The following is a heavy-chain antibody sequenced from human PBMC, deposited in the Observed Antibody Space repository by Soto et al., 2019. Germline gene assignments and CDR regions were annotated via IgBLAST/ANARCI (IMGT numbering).Heavy chain of an antibody. J-gene: IGHJ6*02. V-gene: IGHV3-43*01. CDR2: ISWDGGST. CDR1: GFSFDAYT. Sequence: PEGSLRLSGAASGFSFDAYTMHWVRQDTGKGLEWVSLISWDGGSTYYADSVKGRFTISRDNSKNSLYLQMNSLRTEDTALYYCAKDNTSPFSPFFRVVTLTDRIDVWGQGTTVTVSS. D-gene: IGHD3-3*01. CDR3: AKDNTSPFSPFFRVVTLTDRIDV.